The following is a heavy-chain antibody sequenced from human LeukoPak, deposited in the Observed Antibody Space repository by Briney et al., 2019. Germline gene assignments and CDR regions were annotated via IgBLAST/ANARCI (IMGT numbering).Heavy chain of an antibody. CDR1: GYTFTDYY. CDR2: ISAYNGNT. J-gene: IGHJ3*02. CDR3: ARSGHLNLYSGYDLSAFDI. V-gene: IGHV1-2*02. Sequence: HWASVKVSCKASGYTFTDYYMHWVRQAPGQGFEWMGWISAYNGNTNYAQKFQGRVTMTRDTSISTAYMELSRLRSDDTAVYYCARSGHLNLYSGYDLSAFDIWGQGTMVTVSS. D-gene: IGHD5-12*01.